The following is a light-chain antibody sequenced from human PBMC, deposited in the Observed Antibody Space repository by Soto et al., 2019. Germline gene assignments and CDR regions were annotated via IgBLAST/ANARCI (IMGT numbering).Light chain of an antibody. V-gene: IGKV3-20*01. CDR3: QHYGSSLWT. CDR1: QSVSSTY. J-gene: IGKJ1*01. CDR2: GAS. Sequence: EIVLTQSPGTLSFSPGEIATLSCRASQSVSSTYLAWYQQRPGQAPRLLIYGASTRATSIPDRFSGSGSGTDFTLTISRLEPEDFAVYYCQHYGSSLWTFGQGTKVEIK.